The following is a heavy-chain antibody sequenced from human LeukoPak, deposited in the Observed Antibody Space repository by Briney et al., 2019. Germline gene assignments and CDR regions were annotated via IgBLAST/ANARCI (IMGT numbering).Heavy chain of an antibody. V-gene: IGHV3-33*01. Sequence: GRSLRLSCTASGFNFGIYGMHWVRQAPGKGLEWVAVMWDDGTNEYYVESVKGRFTISRDNAKNSLFLQMNSLRAEDTAVYYCARGYSSSFDYWGQGTLVTVSS. CDR2: MWDDGTNE. J-gene: IGHJ4*02. CDR1: GFNFGIYG. CDR3: ARGYSSSFDY. D-gene: IGHD6-6*01.